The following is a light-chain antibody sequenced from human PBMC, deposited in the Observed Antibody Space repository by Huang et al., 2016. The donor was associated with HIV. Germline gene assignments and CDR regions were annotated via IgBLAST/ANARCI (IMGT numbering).Light chain of an antibody. Sequence: DIQMTKSPSSLSAFVGDRVIISCRASQSINKYLNCYKQMPGKDPKLLIYGASTLPRGVSSRFSGSVAGTDFTLTIGSLQPEDAATYYCQQSYKAPRTFGQGTLLEI. CDR3: QQSYKAPRT. CDR2: GAS. V-gene: IGKV1-39*01. CDR1: QSINKY. J-gene: IGKJ2*01.